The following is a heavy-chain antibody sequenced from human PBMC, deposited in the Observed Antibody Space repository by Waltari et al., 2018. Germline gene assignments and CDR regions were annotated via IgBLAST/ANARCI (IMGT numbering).Heavy chain of an antibody. V-gene: IGHV1-69*05. Sequence: QVQLVQSGAEVKKTGSSVKVSCKASGGTFSSYAISWVRQAPGQGLEWMGGIIPIFGTANYAQKFQGRVTITTDESTSTAYMELSSLRSEDTAVYYCARRPNSGYVGWFDPWGQGTLVTVSS. J-gene: IGHJ5*02. D-gene: IGHD5-12*01. CDR1: GGTFSSYA. CDR2: IIPIFGTA. CDR3: ARRPNSGYVGWFDP.